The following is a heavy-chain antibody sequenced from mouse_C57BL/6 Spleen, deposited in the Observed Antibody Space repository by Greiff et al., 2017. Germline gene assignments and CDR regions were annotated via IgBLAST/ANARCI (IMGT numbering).Heavy chain of an antibody. Sequence: QVQLQQPGAELVKPGASVKLSCKASGYTFTSYWMHWVKQRPGQGLEWIGMIHPNRGSTNYNEKFKSKATLTVDKSSSTAYMQLSSLTSEDSAVYYCAIDYGSSSYYVDYWGQGTTLTVSS. CDR2: IHPNRGST. J-gene: IGHJ2*01. CDR1: GYTFTSYW. D-gene: IGHD1-1*01. CDR3: AIDYGSSSYYVDY. V-gene: IGHV1-64*01.